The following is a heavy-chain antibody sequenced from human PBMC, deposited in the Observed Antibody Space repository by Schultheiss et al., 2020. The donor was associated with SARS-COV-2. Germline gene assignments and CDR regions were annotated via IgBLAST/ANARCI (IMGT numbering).Heavy chain of an antibody. J-gene: IGHJ6*03. CDR3: ATGSSTSFHYMDV. Sequence: GGSLRLSCAASGFTFSSYSMNWVRQAPGKGLEWVAVISYDGRDNYYADSAKGRFTISRDNSKNTLYLQMNSLRAEDTAVYYCATGSSTSFHYMDVWGKGTTVTVSS. CDR1: GFTFSSYS. V-gene: IGHV3-30*03. D-gene: IGHD2-2*01. CDR2: ISYDGRDN.